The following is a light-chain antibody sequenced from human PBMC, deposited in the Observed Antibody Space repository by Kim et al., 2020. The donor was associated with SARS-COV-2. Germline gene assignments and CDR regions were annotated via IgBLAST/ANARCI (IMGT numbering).Light chain of an antibody. J-gene: IGKJ4*01. CDR1: QSVSSY. CDR3: HQRSNWPLT. V-gene: IGKV3-11*01. Sequence: EIVLTQSPATLPLSPGERVTLSYRASQSVSSYLDWFQQKPGQAPRLLIYDASNRATGIPARFSGGGSGTDFTLTISSLEPEDFAVYYCHQRSNWPLTFGGGTKVDIK. CDR2: DAS.